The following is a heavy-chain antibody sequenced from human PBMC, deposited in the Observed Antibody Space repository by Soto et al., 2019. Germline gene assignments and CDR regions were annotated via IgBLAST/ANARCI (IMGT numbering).Heavy chain of an antibody. D-gene: IGHD2-15*01. Sequence: GGSLRLSCAASGFTFSSYWMSWVRQAPGKGLEWVANIKQEGSEKYYADSVKGRFTISRDNAKNSLYLQMNSLRAEDTPVYYCAIAWRVVVSASFDYWGQGTLVTVSS. CDR1: GFTFSSYW. CDR3: AIAWRVVVSASFDY. J-gene: IGHJ4*02. CDR2: IKQEGSEK. V-gene: IGHV3-7*03.